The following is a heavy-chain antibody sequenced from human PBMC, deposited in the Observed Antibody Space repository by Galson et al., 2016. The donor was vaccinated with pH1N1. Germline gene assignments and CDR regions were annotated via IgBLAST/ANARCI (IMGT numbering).Heavy chain of an antibody. J-gene: IGHJ4*02. Sequence: SLRLSCAASGFTFNSYSMNWVRQAPGKGLEWVANIKQDGSKKYYVDSVKGRFAISRDNAKNSLYLQMNSLRAEETAIYYCARDGLPAALNYWGQGTLVTVSS. CDR3: ARDGLPAALNY. D-gene: IGHD6-25*01. CDR1: GFTFNSYS. V-gene: IGHV3-7*03. CDR2: IKQDGSKK.